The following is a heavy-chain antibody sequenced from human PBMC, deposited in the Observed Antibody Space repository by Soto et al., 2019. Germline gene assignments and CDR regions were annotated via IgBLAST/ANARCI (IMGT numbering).Heavy chain of an antibody. V-gene: IGHV3-21*06. J-gene: IGHJ4*02. CDR1: GFTFTRYS. CDR3: ARESEDLTSNFDY. CDR2: ISSTTNYI. Sequence: GSLRLSFAASGFTFTRYSMNWVRQAPGKGLEWVSSISSTTNYIYYGDSMKGRFTTSRDNAKNSLYLEMNSLRAEDTAVYYCARESEDLTSNFDYWGQGTLVTVSS.